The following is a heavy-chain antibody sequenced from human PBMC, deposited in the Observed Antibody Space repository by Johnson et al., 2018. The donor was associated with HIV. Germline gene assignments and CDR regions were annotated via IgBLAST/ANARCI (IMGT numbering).Heavy chain of an antibody. D-gene: IGHD3-22*01. CDR2: ISSNGGST. Sequence: VQLVESGGGLVQPGGSLRLSCAVSGFIFSSYAMHWVRQAPGKGLEYISTISSNGGSTYYANSVKGRFTISRDNSKNTLYLQMNSLRAEDTAVYYCARGDDSSAWGAFDIWGQGTMVTVSS. J-gene: IGHJ3*02. CDR1: GFIFSSYA. V-gene: IGHV3-64*01. CDR3: ARGDDSSAWGAFDI.